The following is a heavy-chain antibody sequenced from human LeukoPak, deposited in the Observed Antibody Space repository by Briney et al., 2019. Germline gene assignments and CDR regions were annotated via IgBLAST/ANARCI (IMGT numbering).Heavy chain of an antibody. Sequence: GGSLRLSCATYGLTSTTYWISWVRQAPGKGLEWVANIRKDGKEIDYVDSVKGRFTISSDHAKRSINLQMSSLRVEDTAVYYCASSKRGTYRFDAYDIWGQGTMVTVSS. CDR2: IRKDGKEI. J-gene: IGHJ3*02. V-gene: IGHV3-7*01. CDR1: GLTSTTYW. D-gene: IGHD3-16*02. CDR3: ASSKRGTYRFDAYDI.